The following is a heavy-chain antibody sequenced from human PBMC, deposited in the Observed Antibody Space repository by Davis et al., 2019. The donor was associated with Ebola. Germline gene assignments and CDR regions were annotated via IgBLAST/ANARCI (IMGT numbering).Heavy chain of an antibody. J-gene: IGHJ4*02. CDR1: GFTFSGSA. CDR3: TSRYSSTNDY. CDR2: IRSKANSYAT. V-gene: IGHV3-73*01. D-gene: IGHD6-13*01. Sequence: GGSLRLSCAASGFTFSGSAMHWVRQASGKGLEWVGRIRSKANSYATAYAASVKGRFTISRDDSKNTTYLQMNSLKTEDTAVYYCTSRYSSTNDYWGQGTLVTVSS.